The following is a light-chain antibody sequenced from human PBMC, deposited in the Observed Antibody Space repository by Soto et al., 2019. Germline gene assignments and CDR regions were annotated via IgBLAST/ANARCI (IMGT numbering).Light chain of an antibody. Sequence: DIQMTQSPSTLSASVGDRVTITCRASQSISSWLAWYQQKPGKAPKLLIYDASSLESGVPSRFSGSGSGTEFTLTISSLQPDDFATYYCQQYNSGITFGHGTRLEIK. CDR2: DAS. CDR1: QSISSW. J-gene: IGKJ5*01. V-gene: IGKV1-5*01. CDR3: QQYNSGIT.